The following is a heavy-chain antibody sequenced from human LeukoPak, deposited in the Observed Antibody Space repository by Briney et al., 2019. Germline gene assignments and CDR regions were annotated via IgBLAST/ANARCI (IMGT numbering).Heavy chain of an antibody. J-gene: IGHJ3*01. CDR1: GYSFTSYW. V-gene: IGHV5-51*01. D-gene: IGHD1-26*01. Sequence: KGGESLKISCKGSGYSFTSYWIAWVRQMPGKGLEWMAIIYPRDSDSRYSPSFQGQVTVSADKSITTAYLQWSSLNVSDTAMYYCARTYSSSTSDAFDVWGQGTMVTVPS. CDR3: ARTYSSSTSDAFDV. CDR2: IYPRDSDS.